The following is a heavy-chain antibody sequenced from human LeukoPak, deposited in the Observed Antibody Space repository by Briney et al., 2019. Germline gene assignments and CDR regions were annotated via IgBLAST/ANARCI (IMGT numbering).Heavy chain of an antibody. CDR1: GGSISSYY. CDR3: ARSARRVGAYDY. D-gene: IGHD1-26*01. CDR2: IYYSGST. V-gene: IGHV4-59*01. J-gene: IGHJ4*02. Sequence: SETLSLTCTVSGGSISSYYWSWIRQPPGKGLEWIGYIYYSGSTNYNPSLKSRVTISVDTSKNQFSLKLSFVTAADTAVYYCARSARRVGAYDYWGQGTLVTVSS.